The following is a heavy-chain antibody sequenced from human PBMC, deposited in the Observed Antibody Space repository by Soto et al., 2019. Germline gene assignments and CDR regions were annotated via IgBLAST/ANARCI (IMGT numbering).Heavy chain of an antibody. J-gene: IGHJ5*02. CDR2: INAGNVNT. D-gene: IGHD6-19*01. V-gene: IGHV1-3*01. Sequence: ASVKGYCKASGYTFTSYSSHCVSLAPGQRLEWMGWINAGNVNTKYSQKFQGRVTITRDTSASTAYMELSSLRSEDTAVYYCAREESSGWYGVPANWFDPWGQGTLVTVSS. CDR3: AREESSGWYGVPANWFDP. CDR1: GYTFTSYS.